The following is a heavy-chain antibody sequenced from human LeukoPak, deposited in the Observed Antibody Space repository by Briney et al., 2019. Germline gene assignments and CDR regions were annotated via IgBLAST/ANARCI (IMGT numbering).Heavy chain of an antibody. V-gene: IGHV4-4*02. CDR3: AGLVGRYSSGLYYYYFDY. J-gene: IGHJ4*02. CDR1: GDSINSLDL. CDR2: MYLSGTT. D-gene: IGHD3-22*01. Sequence: SGSLSLTCTVSGDSINSLDLWSWVRQPPGKGLERIGEMYLSGTTHSNPSVKSRVTISIDESKNQFFLNLSSVTAADTAVYYCAGLVGRYSSGLYYYYFDYWGQGTLVTVSS.